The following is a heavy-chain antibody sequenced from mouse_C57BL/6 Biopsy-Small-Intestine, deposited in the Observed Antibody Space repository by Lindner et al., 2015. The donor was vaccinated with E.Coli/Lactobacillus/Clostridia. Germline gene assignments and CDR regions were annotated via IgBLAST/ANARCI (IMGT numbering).Heavy chain of an antibody. D-gene: IGHD1-1*01. V-gene: IGHV1-9*01. CDR2: FLPGSGTI. J-gene: IGHJ2*01. CDR3: ARRDYASRNPFDY. CDR1: GYTFTAYW. Sequence: VQLQESGAELMRPGASVKLSCKASGYTFTAYWIEWVKQRPGHGLEWIGEFLPGSGTIIYNEKFKGKATFTAETSSNTAHMHLSSLSTEDSAVYYCARRDYASRNPFDYWGQGTTLTVSS.